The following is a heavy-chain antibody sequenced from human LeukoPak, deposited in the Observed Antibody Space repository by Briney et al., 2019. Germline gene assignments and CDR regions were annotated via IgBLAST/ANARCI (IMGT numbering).Heavy chain of an antibody. V-gene: IGHV4-4*07. D-gene: IGHD6-6*01. CDR1: GGSISSYY. Sequence: SSETLSLTCTVSGGSISSYYWSWIRQPAGKGLEWIGRIYTSGSTNYNPSLKSRVTMSVDTSKNQLSLKLSSVTAADTAVYYCARDGSIAARPGWFDPWGQGTLVTVSS. CDR2: IYTSGST. J-gene: IGHJ5*02. CDR3: ARDGSIAARPGWFDP.